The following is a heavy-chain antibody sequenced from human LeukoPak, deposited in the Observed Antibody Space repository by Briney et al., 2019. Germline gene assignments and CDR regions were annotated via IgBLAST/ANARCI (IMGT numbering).Heavy chain of an antibody. CDR3: ANHFACGSASCPPFDS. D-gene: IGHD2-2*01. Sequence: GGSLRLSCAASGFSFRTYSMNWVRQAPGKGLEWVSSISDSGTYIYYADSVKGRFTISRDNAKNSLYLQMNRLRVEDTAVYYCANHFACGSASCPPFDSWGQGTLVTVSS. CDR2: ISDSGTYI. CDR1: GFSFRTYS. V-gene: IGHV3-21*01. J-gene: IGHJ4*02.